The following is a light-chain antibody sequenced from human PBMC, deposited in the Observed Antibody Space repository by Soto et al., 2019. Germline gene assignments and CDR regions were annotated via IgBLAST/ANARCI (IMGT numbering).Light chain of an antibody. V-gene: IGKV3-15*01. CDR1: QSVSGN. CDR2: GAS. Sequence: EIVMTQSPATLSVPPGERVTLSCRASQSVSGNLAWYQQIPGQAPRLLIYGASTRATGVPARFSGSGFGTEFTLTITSLQSEDFAVYYCQQYNKWPPFTFGQGTRLEIK. J-gene: IGKJ5*01. CDR3: QQYNKWPPFT.